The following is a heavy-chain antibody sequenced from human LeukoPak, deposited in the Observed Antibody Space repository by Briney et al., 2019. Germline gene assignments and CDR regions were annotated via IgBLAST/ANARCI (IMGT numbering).Heavy chain of an antibody. D-gene: IGHD3-10*01. J-gene: IGHJ4*02. V-gene: IGHV4-59*01. CDR2: IYYSGST. Sequence: SETLSLTCTVSGGSISTYYWSWIRQPPGKGLEWIGYIYYSGSTNYNPSLKSRVTISVDTSKNQFSLKLSSVTAADTAVYYCARGRYYGSWSFPYYFDYWGQGTLVTVSS. CDR1: GGSISTYY. CDR3: ARGRYYGSWSFPYYFDY.